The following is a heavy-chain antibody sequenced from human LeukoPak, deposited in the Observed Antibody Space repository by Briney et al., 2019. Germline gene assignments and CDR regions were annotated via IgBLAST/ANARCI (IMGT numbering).Heavy chain of an antibody. V-gene: IGHV3-64D*06. CDR1: GFTLSQYA. CDR3: VKDLLSGYTTYDSAFDI. CDR2: INSHGGTT. Sequence: SGGSLRLPCSASGFTLSQYAMHWVRQAPGKGLEYVSAINSHGGTTYYADSVKGRFTISRDNSKNTLYLQLSGLRADDTAVYYCVKDLLSGYTTYDSAFDIWGQGTMVTVSS. D-gene: IGHD5-12*01. J-gene: IGHJ3*02.